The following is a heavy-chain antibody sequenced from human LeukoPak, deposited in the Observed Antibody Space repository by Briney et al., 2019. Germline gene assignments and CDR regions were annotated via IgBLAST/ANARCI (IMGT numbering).Heavy chain of an antibody. J-gene: IGHJ3*02. V-gene: IGHV1-69*04. D-gene: IGHD2-21*02. Sequence: SVKVSCKASGGTFSSYAISWVLQAPGQGLEWMGRIIPILGIANYAQKFQGRVTITADKSTSTAYMELSSLRSEDTAVYYCASQVVVTSRGAFDIWGQGTMVTVSS. CDR2: IIPILGIA. CDR3: ASQVVVTSRGAFDI. CDR1: GGTFSSYA.